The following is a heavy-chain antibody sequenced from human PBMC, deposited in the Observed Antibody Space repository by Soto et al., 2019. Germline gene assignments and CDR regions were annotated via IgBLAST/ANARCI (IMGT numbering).Heavy chain of an antibody. CDR2: ISGTGVYI. CDR1: GFTFSNYN. V-gene: IGHV3-21*01. CDR3: AREGALKPFAS. Sequence: GGSLRLSCVASGFTFSNYNMNWVRQAPGKGLEWVSHISGTGVYIHYADAVKGRFTISRDNAKSSVYLQMNSLRAEDTAVYYCAREGALKPFASWGQGALVTVSS. J-gene: IGHJ5*01.